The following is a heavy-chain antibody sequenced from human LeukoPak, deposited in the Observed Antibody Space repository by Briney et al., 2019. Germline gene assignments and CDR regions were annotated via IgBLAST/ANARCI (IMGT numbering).Heavy chain of an antibody. D-gene: IGHD5-24*01. CDR2: INRSGSI. J-gene: IGHJ4*02. CDR3: TATPHRDGSLNY. CDR1: GGSFNAYY. Sequence: SETLSLSCAVYGGSFNAYYWSWIRQSPGKGLEWIGEINRSGSINYNPSVKSRVTMSVDTSRNHLSLNLYSVTATDTAVYYCTATPHRDGSLNYWGQGTLVTVSS. V-gene: IGHV4-34*01.